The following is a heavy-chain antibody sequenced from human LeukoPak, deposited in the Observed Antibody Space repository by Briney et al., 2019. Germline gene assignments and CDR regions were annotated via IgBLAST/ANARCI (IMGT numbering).Heavy chain of an antibody. CDR2: IYYDGST. Sequence: PSETLSLTCTVSGGSFSISNYYWTWIRQPPGKGREWIGSIYYDGSTYYYPSLKSRVTISADTSKNQFSLKLSSVTAADTAVYFCARQHRDGYTDPWGQGILVTVSS. V-gene: IGHV4-39*01. CDR1: GGSFSISNYY. D-gene: IGHD5-24*01. CDR3: ARQHRDGYTDP. J-gene: IGHJ5*02.